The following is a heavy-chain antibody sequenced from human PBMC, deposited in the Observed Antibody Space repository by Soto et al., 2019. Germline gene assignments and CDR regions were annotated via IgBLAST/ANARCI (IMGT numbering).Heavy chain of an antibody. CDR2: IIPILGIA. CDR1: GGTFSSYT. D-gene: IGHD2-2*01. V-gene: IGHV1-69*08. CDR3: ARDKVYCSSTGCYGNRYYYMDV. J-gene: IGHJ6*03. Sequence: QVQLVQSGAEVNKPGSSVKVSCKASGGTFSSYTIRWVRQAPGQGLEWMGRIIPILGIANYAQKFQGRVTITADKSTSTAYMELSSLRSEDTAVYYCARDKVYCSSTGCYGNRYYYMDVWGKGTTVTVSS.